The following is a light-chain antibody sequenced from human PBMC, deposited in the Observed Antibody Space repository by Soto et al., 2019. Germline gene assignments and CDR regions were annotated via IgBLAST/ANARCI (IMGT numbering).Light chain of an antibody. CDR2: GAS. Sequence: EIVLTQSPGTLSLSPGERATLSCRASQSVSSSYLAWYQQKPGQAPRLLIYGASSRATGIPDRFSGSGSGTDFTLTISRLEPEDFAGYYCQQYGSSPTFGQGTKVEIK. V-gene: IGKV3-20*01. CDR1: QSVSSSY. CDR3: QQYGSSPT. J-gene: IGKJ1*01.